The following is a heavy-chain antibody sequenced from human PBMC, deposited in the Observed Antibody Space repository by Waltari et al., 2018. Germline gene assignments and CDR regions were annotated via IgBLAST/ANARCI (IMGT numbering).Heavy chain of an antibody. CDR2: INHSGST. V-gene: IGHV4-34*01. D-gene: IGHD2-2*01. CDR1: GGSFRGYY. J-gene: IGHJ6*03. Sequence: QVQLQQWGAGLLKPSETLSLTCAVYGGSFRGYYWSWIRQPPGKGLEWIGEINHSGSTNYNPSLKSRVTISVDTSKNQFSLKLSSVTAADTAVYYCARGGSTSRDYYYYMDVWGKGTTVTISS. CDR3: ARGGSTSRDYYYYMDV.